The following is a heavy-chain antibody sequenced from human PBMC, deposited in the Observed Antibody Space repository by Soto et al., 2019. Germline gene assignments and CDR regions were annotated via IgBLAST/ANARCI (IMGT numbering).Heavy chain of an antibody. J-gene: IGHJ2*01. V-gene: IGHV5-51*01. Sequence: GESLKISCKGSGYSFTSYWIGWVRQMPGKGLEWMGIIYPGDSDTRYSPSFQGQVTISADKSISTAYLQWSSLKASDTAMYYCARRPPLNSRYWYFDLWGRGTLVTVSS. CDR3: ARRPPLNSRYWYFDL. CDR2: IYPGDSDT. CDR1: GYSFTSYW.